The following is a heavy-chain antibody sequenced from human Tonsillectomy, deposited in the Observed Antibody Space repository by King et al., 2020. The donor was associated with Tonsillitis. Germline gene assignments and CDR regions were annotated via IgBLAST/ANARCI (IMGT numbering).Heavy chain of an antibody. CDR3: AKDRPYYYGSGSYYGYFDY. CDR2: ISGSGGST. Sequence: VQLVESGGGLVQPGGSLRLSCAASGFTFSSYAMSWVRQAPGKGLEWVSAISGSGGSTYYADSVKGRLTISRDNSKNTLYLQMNSLRAEDTAVYYCAKDRPYYYGSGSYYGYFDYWGQGTLVTVSS. D-gene: IGHD3-10*01. CDR1: GFTFSSYA. J-gene: IGHJ4*02. V-gene: IGHV3-23*04.